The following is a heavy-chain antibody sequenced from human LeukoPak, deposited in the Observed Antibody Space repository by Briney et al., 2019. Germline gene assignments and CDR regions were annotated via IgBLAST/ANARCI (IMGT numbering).Heavy chain of an antibody. Sequence: ASVKVSCKASGYTFTGYYMHWVRQAPGQGFEWMGWINPNSGGTNYAQKFQGRVTMTRDTSISTAYMELSRLRSDDTAVYYCARAQGIAVAGTFDYWGQGTLVTVSS. D-gene: IGHD6-19*01. CDR1: GYTFTGYY. CDR3: ARAQGIAVAGTFDY. J-gene: IGHJ4*02. CDR2: INPNSGGT. V-gene: IGHV1-2*02.